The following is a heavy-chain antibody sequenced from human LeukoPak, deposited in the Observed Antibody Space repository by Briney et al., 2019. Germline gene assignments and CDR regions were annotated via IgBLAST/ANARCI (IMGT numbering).Heavy chain of an antibody. D-gene: IGHD5-18*01. J-gene: IGHJ6*02. CDR2: ISGSGGST. CDR1: GFTFSSYA. V-gene: IGHV3-23*01. CDR3: ATGNGYSYGNYGMDV. Sequence: GGSLRLSCAASGFTFSSYAMSWVRQAPGKGLEWVSAISGSGGSTYYADPVKGRFTISRDNSKNTLYLQMNSLRAEDTAVYYCATGNGYSYGNYGMDVWGQGTTVTVSS.